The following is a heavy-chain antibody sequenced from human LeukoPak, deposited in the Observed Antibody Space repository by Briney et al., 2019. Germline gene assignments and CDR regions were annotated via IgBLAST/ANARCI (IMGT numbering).Heavy chain of an antibody. J-gene: IGHJ4*02. CDR1: GGSISSYY. V-gene: IGHV4-59*01. D-gene: IGHD3-16*01. CDR2: IYYSGST. CDR3: AARGRGSYFGY. Sequence: SETLSLTCTVSGGSISSYYWSWIRQPPGKGLEWIGYIYYSGSTNYNPSLKSRVTISVDTSKNQFSLKLSSVAAADTAVYYCAARGRGSYFGYWGQGTLVTVSS.